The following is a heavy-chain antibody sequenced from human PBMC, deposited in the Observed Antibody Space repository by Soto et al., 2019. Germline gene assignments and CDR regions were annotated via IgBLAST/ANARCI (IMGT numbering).Heavy chain of an antibody. CDR1: GFTFSSYG. Sequence: PGWSLRLSCAASGFTFSSYGMHWVRQAPGKGLEWVAVIWYDGSNKYYADSVKGRFTISRDNSKNTLYLQMNSLRAEDTAVYYCAREFDTIPSGFDYWGQGTLVTVSS. J-gene: IGHJ4*02. V-gene: IGHV3-33*01. D-gene: IGHD2-2*02. CDR2: IWYDGSNK. CDR3: AREFDTIPSGFDY.